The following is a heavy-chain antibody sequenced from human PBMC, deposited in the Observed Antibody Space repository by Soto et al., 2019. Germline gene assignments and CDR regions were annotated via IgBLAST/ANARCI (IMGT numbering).Heavy chain of an antibody. CDR1: GGSVSSGSYY. CDR3: ARDSGTYFYDSSGYN. J-gene: IGHJ4*02. D-gene: IGHD3-22*01. CDR2: IYSSGST. V-gene: IGHV4-61*01. Sequence: QVQLQESGPGLVRPSETLSLTCTVSGGSVSSGSYYWSWIRQPPGKGLEWIGYIYSSGSTKYNPSLKSRVAISVDTSKNPFSLKLSSVTAADTAVYYCARDSGTYFYDSSGYNWGQGTLVTVSS.